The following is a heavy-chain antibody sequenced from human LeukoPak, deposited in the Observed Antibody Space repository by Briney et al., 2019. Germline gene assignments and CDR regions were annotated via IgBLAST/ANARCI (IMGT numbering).Heavy chain of an antibody. Sequence: GGSLKISWKGSGYIFTSYWNSWVRQMPGKGLERMGRIDPSDSYTNYSPSFQGHVTISADKSISTAYLQWSSLKASDTAMYYCARVTTGYCSGGSCYPIDAFDIWGQGTMVTVSS. CDR2: IDPSDSYT. V-gene: IGHV5-10-1*01. D-gene: IGHD2-15*01. CDR3: ARVTTGYCSGGSCYPIDAFDI. CDR1: GYIFTSYW. J-gene: IGHJ3*02.